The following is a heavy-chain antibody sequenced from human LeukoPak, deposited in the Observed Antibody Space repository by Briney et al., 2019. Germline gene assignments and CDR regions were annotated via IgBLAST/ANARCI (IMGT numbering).Heavy chain of an antibody. CDR2: ISWNSGSI. D-gene: IGHD6-19*01. Sequence: GGSLRLSCAASGFTFDDYAMHWVRQAPGKGLEWVSGISWNSGSIGYADSVKGRFTISRDNAKNSLYLQMNSLRAEDMALYYCAKSGRAVAGTVDYFDYWGQGTLVTVSS. CDR3: AKSGRAVAGTVDYFDY. J-gene: IGHJ4*02. CDR1: GFTFDDYA. V-gene: IGHV3-9*03.